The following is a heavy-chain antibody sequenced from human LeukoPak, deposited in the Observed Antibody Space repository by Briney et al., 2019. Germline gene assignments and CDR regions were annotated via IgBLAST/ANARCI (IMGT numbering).Heavy chain of an antibody. Sequence: SETLSLTCTVSGGSISSYYWSWIRQPPGKGLEWIGYIYYGGSTNYNPSLKSRVTISVDTSKNQFSLKLSSVTAADTAVYYCARHLGTSPPLDYWGQGTLVTVSS. CDR3: ARHLGTSPPLDY. D-gene: IGHD7-27*01. CDR1: GGSISSYY. CDR2: IYYGGST. V-gene: IGHV4-59*08. J-gene: IGHJ4*02.